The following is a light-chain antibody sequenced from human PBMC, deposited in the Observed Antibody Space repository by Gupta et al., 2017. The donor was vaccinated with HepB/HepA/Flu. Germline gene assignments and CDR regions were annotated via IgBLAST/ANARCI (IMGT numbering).Light chain of an antibody. Sequence: DIQMTQSPSTLSASLGDRDTITCRASQSISHWLAWYQQKPGKAPKLLIYKASSLETGVPSRFSGSGSETEFTLTISGLQPDDFATYYCQQNNSYSWTFGQGTKVEIK. CDR3: QQNNSYSWT. CDR2: KAS. J-gene: IGKJ1*01. CDR1: QSISHW. V-gene: IGKV1-5*03.